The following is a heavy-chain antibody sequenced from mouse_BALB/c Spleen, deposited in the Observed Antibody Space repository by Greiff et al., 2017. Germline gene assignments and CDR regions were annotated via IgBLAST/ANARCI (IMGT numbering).Heavy chain of an antibody. V-gene: IGHV1S81*02. CDR2: INPSNGGT. CDR1: GYTFTSYY. J-gene: IGHJ2*01. Sequence: QVQLQQPGAELVKPGASVKLSCKASGYTFTSYYMYWVKQRPGQGLEWIGGINPSNGGTNFNEKFKSKATLTVDKSSSTAYMQLSSLTSEDSAVYYCAREGDYDRNYWGQGTTLTVSS. CDR3: AREGDYDRNY. D-gene: IGHD2-4*01.